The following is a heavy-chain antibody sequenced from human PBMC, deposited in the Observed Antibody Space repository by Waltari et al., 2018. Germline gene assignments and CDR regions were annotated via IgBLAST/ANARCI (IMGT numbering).Heavy chain of an antibody. CDR2: IIPIFGTA. V-gene: IGHV1-69*01. J-gene: IGHJ4*02. Sequence: QVQLVQSGAEVKKPGSSVQVSCKASGGTFSSYAISWVRQAPGQGLEWMGGIIPIFGTANYEKKFQGRVTITADESTSTAYMELSSLRSEETAVYYCARQALSSGWSDYWGQGTLVTASS. D-gene: IGHD6-19*01. CDR3: ARQALSSGWSDY. CDR1: GGTFSSYA.